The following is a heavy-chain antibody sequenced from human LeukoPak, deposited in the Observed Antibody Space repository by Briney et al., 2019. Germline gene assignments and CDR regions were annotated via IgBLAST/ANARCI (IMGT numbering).Heavy chain of an antibody. CDR3: ARDLRFGELFKGFDP. J-gene: IGHJ5*02. CDR1: GGSISSYY. D-gene: IGHD3-10*01. CDR2: IYYSGST. Sequence: SETLSLTCTVSGGSISSYYWSWIRQPPGKGLEWIGYIYYSGSTSYNPSLKSRVTMSVDTSRNQFSLKLSSVTAADTAVYYCARDLRFGELFKGFDPWGQGTLVTVSS. V-gene: IGHV4-59*12.